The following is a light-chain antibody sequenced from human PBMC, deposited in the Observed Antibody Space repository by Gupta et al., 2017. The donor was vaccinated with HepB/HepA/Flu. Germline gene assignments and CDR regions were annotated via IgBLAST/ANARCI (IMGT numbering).Light chain of an antibody. CDR2: GAS. V-gene: IGKV3-20*01. CDR1: QSIRNSF. Sequence: IELTQSPGTLSLSLGEGATIICRASQSIRNSFLGWYQQKPGQAPRLLIYGASIRESGIPDRFSGSGSGTDFTLTISSLEPEDSAVYYCQHHGTIPFSFGPGTKVDIK. J-gene: IGKJ3*01. CDR3: QHHGTIPFS.